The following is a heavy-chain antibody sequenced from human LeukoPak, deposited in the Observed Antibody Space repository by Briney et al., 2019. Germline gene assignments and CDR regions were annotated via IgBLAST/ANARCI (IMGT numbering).Heavy chain of an antibody. J-gene: IGHJ4*02. CDR2: ISSNGGST. CDR1: GFTFSSYA. D-gene: IGHD2-8*01. CDR3: AMGAYCTDAVCYYGAYGRDY. V-gene: IGHV3-64*01. Sequence: GGSLRLSCAASGFTFSSYAMHCVRQAPGKGLEYLSAISSNGGSTYYANSVKGRFNICRDNSKTALYLQMGSLRGGHVAVYFCAMGAYCTDAVCYYGAYGRDYWQQGPLDRVSS.